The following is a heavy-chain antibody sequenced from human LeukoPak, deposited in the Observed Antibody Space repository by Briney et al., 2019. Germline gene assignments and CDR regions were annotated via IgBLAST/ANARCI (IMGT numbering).Heavy chain of an antibody. CDR2: ISSSSSYI. D-gene: IGHD5-24*01. V-gene: IGHV3-21*01. Sequence: GGSLRLSCAASGFTFSSYSMNWVRQAPGKGLEWVSSISSSSSYIYYADSVKGRFTISRDNAKNSLYLQMNSLRAEDTAVYYCARAMADKNYYYYYMGVWGKGTTVTVSS. CDR3: ARAMADKNYYYYYMGV. CDR1: GFTFSSYS. J-gene: IGHJ6*03.